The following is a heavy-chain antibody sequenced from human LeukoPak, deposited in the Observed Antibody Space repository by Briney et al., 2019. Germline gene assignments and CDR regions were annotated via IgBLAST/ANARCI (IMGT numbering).Heavy chain of an antibody. CDR2: INGTGIIT. J-gene: IGHJ4*02. Sequence: GRSLRLSCAASGFSFSSYAMSWVRQDRGKGREWVSSINGTGIITYYADSVKGRFTISRDNSKNTLFLQMNSLRAEDTAIYYCAKDSSQGGDYFDYWGQGTLVTVSS. V-gene: IGHV3-23*01. CDR3: AKDSSQGGDYFDY. D-gene: IGHD3-16*01. CDR1: GFSFSSYA.